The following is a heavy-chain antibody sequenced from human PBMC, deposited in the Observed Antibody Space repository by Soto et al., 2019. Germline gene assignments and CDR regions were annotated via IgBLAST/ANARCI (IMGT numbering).Heavy chain of an antibody. J-gene: IGHJ4*02. CDR2: IYTGGVT. CDR3: ARSAVAGSIFFDN. Sequence: EVQLVESGGGLVQPGGSLRLSCAASGFTVSNNYMSWVRQAPGKGLEWVSVIYTGGVTYYADSVKGRFTISRDNSKNTLYLQMNSLRAEDSAVYYCARSAVAGSIFFDNLGQGTLVTVSS. CDR1: GFTVSNNY. V-gene: IGHV3-66*01. D-gene: IGHD6-19*01.